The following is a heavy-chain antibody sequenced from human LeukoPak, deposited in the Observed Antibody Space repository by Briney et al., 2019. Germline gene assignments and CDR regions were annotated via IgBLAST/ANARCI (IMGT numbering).Heavy chain of an antibody. CDR3: ARTGRLQYGDYVAFDY. D-gene: IGHD4-17*01. V-gene: IGHV3-11*01. Sequence: PGGSLRLSCAASGFTFTDFYMSWIRQAPGKGLEWVSYISISGTTIYYADSVKGRFTSSRDNAKNSLYLQMNSLRAEDTAVYYCARTGRLQYGDYVAFDYWGQGTLVTVSS. CDR1: GFTFTDFY. J-gene: IGHJ4*02. CDR2: ISISGTTI.